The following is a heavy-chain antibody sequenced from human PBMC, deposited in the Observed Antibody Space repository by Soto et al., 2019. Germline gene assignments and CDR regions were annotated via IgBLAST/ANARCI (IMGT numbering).Heavy chain of an antibody. Sequence: QVQLVESGGGVVQPGRSLRLSCAASGFTFSSYAMHWVRQAPGKGLEWVAVISYDGSNKYYADSVKGRFTISRDNSKNTLYLQMNSLRAEDTAVYYCARDSESGSWQLDYWGQGTLVTVSS. CDR2: ISYDGSNK. D-gene: IGHD2-15*01. CDR3: ARDSESGSWQLDY. V-gene: IGHV3-30-3*01. CDR1: GFTFSSYA. J-gene: IGHJ4*02.